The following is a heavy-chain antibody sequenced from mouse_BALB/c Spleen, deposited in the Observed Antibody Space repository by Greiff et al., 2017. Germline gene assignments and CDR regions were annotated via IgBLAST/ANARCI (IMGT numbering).Heavy chain of an antibody. J-gene: IGHJ3*01. CDR2: ISYSGST. CDR3: ARSTYYGHLAWFAY. CDR1: GYSITSDYA. D-gene: IGHD2-10*01. Sequence: VQLQQSGPGLVKPSQSLSLTCTVTGYSITSDYAWNWIRQSPGNKLEWMGYISYSGSTSYNPSLKIRISITRDTFKNQFFLQLNSLTTEDTATYYCARSTYYGHLAWFAYWGQGTLVTVSA. V-gene: IGHV3-2*02.